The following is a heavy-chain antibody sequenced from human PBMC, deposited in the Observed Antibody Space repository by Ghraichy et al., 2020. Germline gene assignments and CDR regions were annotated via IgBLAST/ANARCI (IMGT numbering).Heavy chain of an antibody. Sequence: SETLSLTCAVSGYSISSGYYWGWIRQPPGKGLEWIGSIYHSGSTYYNPSLKSRVTISVDTSKNQFSLKLSSVTAADTAVYYCAREEYEGPDAHPGDYWGQGTLVTVSS. J-gene: IGHJ4*02. D-gene: IGHD2-8*01. CDR3: AREEYEGPDAHPGDY. V-gene: IGHV4-38-2*02. CDR1: GYSISSGYY. CDR2: IYHSGST.